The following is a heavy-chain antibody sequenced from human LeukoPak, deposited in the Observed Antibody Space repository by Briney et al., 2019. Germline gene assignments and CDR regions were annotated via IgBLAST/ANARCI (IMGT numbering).Heavy chain of an antibody. CDR3: AKARSTDYFDY. CDR1: GFTFSSYG. CDR2: ISYDGSNK. Sequence: GGSLRLSCAASGFTFSSYGMHWVRQAPGKGLEWVAVISYDGSNKYYADSVKGRFTISRDNSKNMLYLQMNSLRAEDTAVYYCAKARSTDYFDYWGQGTLVTVSS. V-gene: IGHV3-30*18. J-gene: IGHJ4*02.